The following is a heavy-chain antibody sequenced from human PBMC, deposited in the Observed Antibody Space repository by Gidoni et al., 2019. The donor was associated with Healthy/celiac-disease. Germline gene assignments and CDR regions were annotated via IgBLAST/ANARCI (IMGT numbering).Heavy chain of an antibody. D-gene: IGHD6-13*01. Sequence: QAPGKGLEWVAVIWYDGSNKYYADSVKGRFTISRDNSKNTLYLQMNSLRAEDTAVYYCARDLFTNSLNSAAGGFDYWGQGTLVTVSS. V-gene: IGHV3-33*01. CDR2: IWYDGSNK. CDR3: ARDLFTNSLNSAAGGFDY. J-gene: IGHJ4*02.